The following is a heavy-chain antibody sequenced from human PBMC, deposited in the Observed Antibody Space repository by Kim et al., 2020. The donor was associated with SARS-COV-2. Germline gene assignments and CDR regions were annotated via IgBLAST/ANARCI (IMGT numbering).Heavy chain of an antibody. D-gene: IGHD3-10*01. CDR2: ISRFSDYI. V-gene: IGHV3-21*01. CDR3: ARDLSLGRPGGFDY. Sequence: GGSLRLSCAASEFTFSRYSMNWVRQAPGKGLEGVSTISRFSDYIYYAESVEGRFTISRDNAKNSVYLQMNSLRVDDTAMYYCARDLSLGRPGGFDYWGQGDRITVSS. CDR1: EFTFSRYS. J-gene: IGHJ4*02.